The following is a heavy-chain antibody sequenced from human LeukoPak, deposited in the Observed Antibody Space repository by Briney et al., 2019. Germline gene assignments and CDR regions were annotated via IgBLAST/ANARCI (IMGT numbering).Heavy chain of an antibody. D-gene: IGHD3-16*02. CDR1: GYTFTGYY. CDR2: ISAYNGNT. Sequence: GSSVKVSCKASGYTFTGYYMHWVRQAPGQGLEWMGWISAYNGNTNYAQKLQGRVTMTTNTSTSTAYMELRSLRSDDTAVYYCARGGVYDYVWGSYRYHPICFDYWGQGTLVTVSS. J-gene: IGHJ4*02. V-gene: IGHV1-18*04. CDR3: ARGGVYDYVWGSYRYHPICFDY.